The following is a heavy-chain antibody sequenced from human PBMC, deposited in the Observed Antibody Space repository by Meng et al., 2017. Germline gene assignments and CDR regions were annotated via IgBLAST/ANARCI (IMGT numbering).Heavy chain of an antibody. CDR3: ARREIAARPFYY. J-gene: IGHJ4*02. Sequence: QAHVREGGAGLLETSETPDLNGSVYGGSFSGYYWSWICQPQGKGLEWIGEINHSGSTNYNPSLKSRVTISVDTSKNQFSLKLSSVTAADTAVYYCARREIAARPFYYWGQGTLVTVSS. V-gene: IGHV4-34*01. CDR1: GGSFSGYY. CDR2: INHSGST. D-gene: IGHD6-6*01.